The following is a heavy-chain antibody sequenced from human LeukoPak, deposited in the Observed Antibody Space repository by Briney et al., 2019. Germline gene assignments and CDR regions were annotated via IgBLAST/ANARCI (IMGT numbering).Heavy chain of an antibody. CDR2: IYPGDSDT. CDR1: GYSFTSYW. V-gene: IGHV5-51*01. D-gene: IGHD3-22*01. J-gene: IGHJ3*02. CDR3: ARHPLYYYDSSGYYYAMSAFDI. Sequence: GESLKISCKGSGYSFTSYWIGWVRRMPGKGLEWMGIIYPGDSDTRYSPSFQGQVTISADKSISTAYLQWSSLKASDTAMYYCARHPLYYYDSSGYYYAMSAFDIWGQGTMVTVSS.